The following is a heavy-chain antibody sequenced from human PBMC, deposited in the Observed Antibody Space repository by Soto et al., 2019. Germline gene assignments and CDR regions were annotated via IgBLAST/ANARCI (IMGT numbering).Heavy chain of an antibody. CDR2: IYYSGST. D-gene: IGHD6-19*01. CDR1: GGSISSSSYY. J-gene: IGHJ4*02. CDR3: ARGSSGWGH. Sequence: SETLPLTCTVSGGSISSSSYYWGWIRQPPGKGLEWIGSIYYSGSTYYNPSLKSRVTISVDTSKNQFSLKLSSVTAADTAVYYCARGSSGWGHWGQGTLVTVSS. V-gene: IGHV4-39*01.